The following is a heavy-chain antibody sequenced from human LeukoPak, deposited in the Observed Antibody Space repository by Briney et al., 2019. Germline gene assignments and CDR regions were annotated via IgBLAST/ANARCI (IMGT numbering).Heavy chain of an antibody. CDR2: ISYDGSIK. J-gene: IGHJ6*03. CDR1: GFTFSSYA. V-gene: IGHV3-30*04. Sequence: PGRSLRLSCAASGFTFSSYAMHWVRQAPGKGLEWVAVISYDGSIKYYADSVKGRSTISRDNSKSTLYLQMNSLRAEDTAMYYCARDGRGQLLVPYYYYYMDVWGKGATVTISS. D-gene: IGHD6-13*01. CDR3: ARDGRGQLLVPYYYYYMDV.